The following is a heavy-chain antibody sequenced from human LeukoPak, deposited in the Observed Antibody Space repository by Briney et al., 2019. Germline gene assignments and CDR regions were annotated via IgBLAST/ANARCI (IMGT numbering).Heavy chain of an antibody. CDR3: ARDIYYDSSGYYGSVY. CDR1: GGSFSGYY. D-gene: IGHD3-22*01. V-gene: IGHV4-34*01. J-gene: IGHJ4*02. Sequence: SETLSLTCAVYGGSFSGYYWSWIRQPPGKGLEWIGEINHSGSTNYNPSLKSRVTISVDTSKNQFSLKLSSVTAADTAVYYCARDIYYDSSGYYGSVYWGQGTLVTVSS. CDR2: INHSGST.